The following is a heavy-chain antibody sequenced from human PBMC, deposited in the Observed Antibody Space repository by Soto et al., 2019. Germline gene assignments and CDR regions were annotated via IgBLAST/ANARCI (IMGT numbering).Heavy chain of an antibody. V-gene: IGHV3-23*01. Sequence: GGSLRLSCAASGFTFSSYAMSWVRQAPGKGLEWVSAISGSGGSTYYADSVKGRFTISRDNSKNTLYLQMNSLRAEDTAVYYCATDDGSGAAGTYMSWGQGTLVTVSS. D-gene: IGHD6-13*01. J-gene: IGHJ5*02. CDR2: ISGSGGST. CDR3: ATDDGSGAAGTYMS. CDR1: GFTFSSYA.